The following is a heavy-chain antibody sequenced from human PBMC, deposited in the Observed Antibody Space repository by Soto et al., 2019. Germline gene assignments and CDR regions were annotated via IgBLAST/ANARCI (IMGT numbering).Heavy chain of an antibody. V-gene: IGHV1-18*01. CDR1: GYTFTSYG. Sequence: QVQLVQSGAEVKKPGASVKVSCKASGYTFTSYGINWVRQAPGQGLEWMGWINTYDGNTNHAQKFQGRVTMTTDTSTSTANMEMRSLRSDDRAVYYCAASQQCDYWGRGSLVTVSS. CDR3: AASQQCDY. CDR2: INTYDGNT. D-gene: IGHD6-13*01. J-gene: IGHJ4*02.